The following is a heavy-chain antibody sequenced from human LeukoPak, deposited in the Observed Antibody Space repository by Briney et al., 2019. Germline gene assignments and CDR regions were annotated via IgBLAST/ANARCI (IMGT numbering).Heavy chain of an antibody. V-gene: IGHV1-2*02. D-gene: IGHD3-3*01. CDR1: GGTFSSYA. J-gene: IGHJ5*02. CDR3: ARDRGFLEWLADHFNWFDP. CDR2: INPNSGGT. Sequence: ASVKVSCKASGGTFSSYAISWVRQAPGQGLEWMGWINPNSGGTNYAQKFQGRVTMTRDTSISTAYMELSRLRSDDTAVYYCARDRGFLEWLADHFNWFDPWGQGTLVTVSS.